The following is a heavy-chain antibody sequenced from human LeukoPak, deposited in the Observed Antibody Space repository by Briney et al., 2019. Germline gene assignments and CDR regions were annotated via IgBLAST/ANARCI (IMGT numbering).Heavy chain of an antibody. D-gene: IGHD1-26*01. V-gene: IGHV4-59*01. CDR1: GGSISTYY. CDR3: ARGASGTLYDAFDI. CDR2: IYYSGTT. Sequence: SETLSLTCTVSGGSISTYYWSWIRQPPGEGLEWIGSIYYSGTTNSNPSLKSRATISVDTSKNHLSLRVSSVTAADTAVYYCARGASGTLYDAFDIWGQGTMVTVSS. J-gene: IGHJ3*02.